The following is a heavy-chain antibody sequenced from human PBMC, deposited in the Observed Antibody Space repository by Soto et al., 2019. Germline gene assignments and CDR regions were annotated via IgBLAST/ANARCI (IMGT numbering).Heavy chain of an antibody. J-gene: IGHJ5*02. Sequence: SETLSLTCTVSGGAISGYYWTWVRQPAGKGLEWIGRIYSSGGTKYNPSLKSRVDMSLDMSKNQFSLRLSSVTAADTAVYYCARGQRFSDSFDPWDQGTLVTVSS. V-gene: IGHV4-4*07. D-gene: IGHD3-3*01. CDR2: IYSSGGT. CDR1: GGAISGYY. CDR3: ARGQRFSDSFDP.